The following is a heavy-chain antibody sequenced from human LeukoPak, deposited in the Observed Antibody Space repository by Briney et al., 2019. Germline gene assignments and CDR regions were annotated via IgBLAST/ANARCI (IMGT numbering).Heavy chain of an antibody. D-gene: IGHD5-18*01. CDR1: GGSISSYY. Sequence: SETLSLTCSVSGGSISSYYWSWIRQPPGKGLEWIGYIYNSVRTNYNPSLKSRVTISVDTSKNQLSLKLSSVTAADTAVYYCASDRRLIQGGFDFWGQGTLVTVSS. V-gene: IGHV4-59*01. CDR2: IYNSVRT. CDR3: ASDRRLIQGGFDF. J-gene: IGHJ4*02.